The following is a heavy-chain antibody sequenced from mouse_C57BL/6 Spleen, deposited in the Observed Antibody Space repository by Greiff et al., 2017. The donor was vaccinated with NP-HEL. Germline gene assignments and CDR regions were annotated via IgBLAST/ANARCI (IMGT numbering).Heavy chain of an antibody. D-gene: IGHD4-1*01. V-gene: IGHV5-6*01. CDR2: ISSGGSYT. CDR3: ERRWDEYYFDY. CDR1: GFTFSSYG. Sequence: EVHLVESGGDLVKPGGSLKLSCAASGFTFSSYGMSWVRQTPDKRLEWVATISSGGSYTYYPDSVKGRFTISRDNAKNTLYLQMSSLKSEDTAMYYCERRWDEYYFDYWGQGTTLTVSS. J-gene: IGHJ2*01.